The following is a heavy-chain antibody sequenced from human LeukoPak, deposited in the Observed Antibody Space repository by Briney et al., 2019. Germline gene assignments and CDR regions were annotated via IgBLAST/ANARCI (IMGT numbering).Heavy chain of an antibody. CDR1: GYSISSGYY. Sequence: SETLSLTCTVSGYSISSGYYWGWIRPPPGKGLEWIGSIYHSGSTYYNPSLKSRVTISVDTSKNQFSLKLSSVTAADTAVYYCARASTWIQLWYLLDYWGQGTLVTVSS. CDR2: IYHSGST. CDR3: ARASTWIQLWYLLDY. V-gene: IGHV4-38-2*02. D-gene: IGHD5-18*01. J-gene: IGHJ4*02.